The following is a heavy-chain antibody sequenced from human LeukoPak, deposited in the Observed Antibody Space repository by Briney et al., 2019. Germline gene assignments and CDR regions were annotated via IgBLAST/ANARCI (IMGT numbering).Heavy chain of an antibody. V-gene: IGHV3-23*01. CDR1: GFTFSNYG. CDR2: ITVSTGIT. CDR3: AKDRTRWAFDY. D-gene: IGHD5-24*01. Sequence: PGGSLRLSCAASGFTFSNYGMSWVRQAPGKGLEWVSSITVSTGITYYADSVKGRFTISRDNSKNTLYLQMNSLRAEDTAVYYCAKDRTRWAFDYWGQGTLVSVSS. J-gene: IGHJ4*02.